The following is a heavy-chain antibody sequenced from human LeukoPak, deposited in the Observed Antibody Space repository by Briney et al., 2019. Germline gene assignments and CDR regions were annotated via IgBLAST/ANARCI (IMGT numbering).Heavy chain of an antibody. CDR1: GGSISSYY. CDR3: ARDSLCSGGSCYKYYYGMDV. J-gene: IGHJ6*02. V-gene: IGHV4-59*01. Sequence: SETLSLTCTVSGGSISSYYWSWIRQPPGKGLEWIGYIYYSGSTNYNPSLKSRVTISVDTSKNQFSLKLSSVTAADTAVYYCARDSLCSGGSCYKYYYGMDVWGQGTTVTVSS. D-gene: IGHD2-15*01. CDR2: IYYSGST.